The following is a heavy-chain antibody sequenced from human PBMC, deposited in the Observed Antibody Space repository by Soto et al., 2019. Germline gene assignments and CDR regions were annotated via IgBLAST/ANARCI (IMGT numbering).Heavy chain of an antibody. D-gene: IGHD6-13*01. V-gene: IGHV3-33*01. Sequence: GGSLRLSCAASGFTFSSYGMHWVRQAPGKGLEWVAVIWNDGSKKDFEDSVKGRFTVSRDNSKDTLYLQMNTLRAEDTAVYYCARGTQQLAVPWFDYWGQGTLVTVSS. CDR3: ARGTQQLAVPWFDY. CDR2: IWNDGSKK. J-gene: IGHJ4*02. CDR1: GFTFSSYG.